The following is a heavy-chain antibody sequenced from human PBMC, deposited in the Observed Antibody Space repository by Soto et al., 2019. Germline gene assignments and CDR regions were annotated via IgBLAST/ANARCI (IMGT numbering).Heavy chain of an antibody. Sequence: PGGSLRLSCAASGFTFSSYGMHWVRQAPGKGLEWVAVIWYDGSNKYYADSVKGRFTISRDNSKNTLYLQMNSLRAEDTAVYYCARVRAWLSVSDYYGMDVWGQGTTVTVSS. CDR2: IWYDGSNK. V-gene: IGHV3-33*01. CDR3: ARVRAWLSVSDYYGMDV. J-gene: IGHJ6*02. CDR1: GFTFSSYG. D-gene: IGHD3-9*01.